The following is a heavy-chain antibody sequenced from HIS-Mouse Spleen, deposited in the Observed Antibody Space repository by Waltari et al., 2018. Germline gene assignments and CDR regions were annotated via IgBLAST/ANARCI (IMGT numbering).Heavy chain of an antibody. J-gene: IGHJ4*02. CDR2: IDWDDDK. CDR3: ARIAEGYSSGWYAFDY. V-gene: IGHV2-70*15. Sequence: QVTLRESGPVLVKPTQTLPLTFTFSGFSRSTSGMCVSWIRQPPGTALEWLARIDWDDDKYYSTSLKTRLTISKDTSKNQVVLTMTNMDPVDTATYYCARIAEGYSSGWYAFDYWGQGTLVTVSS. CDR1: GFSRSTSGMC. D-gene: IGHD6-19*01.